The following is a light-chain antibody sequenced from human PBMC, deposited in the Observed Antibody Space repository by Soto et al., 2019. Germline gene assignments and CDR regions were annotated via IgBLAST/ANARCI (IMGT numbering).Light chain of an antibody. CDR1: SSAVGGYNY. V-gene: IGLV2-14*03. CDR3: SSYTSSSTEV. J-gene: IGLJ1*01. CDR2: DVN. Sequence: QSVLTQPASVSGSPGQSITISCTGTSSAVGGYNYVSWYQHHPGKAPKLLIYDVNSRPSGVSDRFSGSKSGNTASLTISGLQAEDEADYCCSSYTSSSTEVFGTGTKVTVL.